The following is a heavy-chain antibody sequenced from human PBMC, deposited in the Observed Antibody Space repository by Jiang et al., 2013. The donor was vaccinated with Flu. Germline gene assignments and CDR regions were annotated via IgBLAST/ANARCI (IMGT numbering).Heavy chain of an antibody. CDR1: GGSFSGYY. CDR2: INHSGST. Sequence: TCAVYGGSFSGYYWSWIRQPPGKGLEWIGEINHSGSTNYNPSLKSRVTISVDTSKNQFSLKLSSVTAADTAVYYCARGSRITVVRGVINWFDPWGQGTLVTVSS. V-gene: IGHV4-34*01. CDR3: ARGSRITVVRGVINWFDP. J-gene: IGHJ5*02. D-gene: IGHD3-10*01.